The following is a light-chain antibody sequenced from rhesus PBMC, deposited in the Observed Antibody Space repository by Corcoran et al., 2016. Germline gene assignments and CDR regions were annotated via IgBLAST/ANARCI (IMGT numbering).Light chain of an antibody. V-gene: IGKV1-37*01. Sequence: DIQMTQSPSSLSASVGDRVTITCRASQGISSYLAWYQQKPGKAPKPLIYYASNLESGVPSRFSGSGSGTEFTRTISSLQPEDFATYYCQQYNSDPWTFGQGTKVEIK. J-gene: IGKJ1*01. CDR3: QQYNSDPWT. CDR2: YAS. CDR1: QGISSY.